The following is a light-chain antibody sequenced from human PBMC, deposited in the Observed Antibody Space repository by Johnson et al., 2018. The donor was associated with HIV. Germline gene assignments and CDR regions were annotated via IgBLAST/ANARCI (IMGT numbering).Light chain of an antibody. CDR2: DNN. CDR1: SSNIGNNY. V-gene: IGLV1-51*01. Sequence: QSVLTQPPSVSAAPGQKVTISCSGSSSNIGNNYVSWYQQIPGTAPKLLIYDNNKRPSGIPDRFSGSKSGTSATLGITGLQTGDEADYYCGTGDGSLRAGFFGTGTKVTVL. CDR3: GTGDGSLRAGF. J-gene: IGLJ1*01.